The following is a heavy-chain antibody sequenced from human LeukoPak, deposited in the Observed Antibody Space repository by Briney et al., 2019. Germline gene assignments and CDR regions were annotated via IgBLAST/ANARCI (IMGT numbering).Heavy chain of an antibody. V-gene: IGHV4-34*01. D-gene: IGHD2-15*01. J-gene: IGHJ4*02. CDR2: INHSGST. Sequence: SETLSLTCAVYGGSFSGYYWSWIRQPPGKGLEWIGEINHSGSTNYNPSLKSRVTISVDTSKNQFSLKLSSVTAADTAVYYCARPFCSGGSCYPLNFDYWAREPWSPSPQ. CDR1: GGSFSGYY. CDR3: ARPFCSGGSCYPLNFDY.